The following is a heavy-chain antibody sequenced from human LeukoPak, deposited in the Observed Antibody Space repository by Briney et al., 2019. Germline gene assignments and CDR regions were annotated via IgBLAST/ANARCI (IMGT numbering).Heavy chain of an antibody. CDR2: IYYSGST. CDR1: GGSISSGGYS. D-gene: IGHD5-12*01. Sequence: SQTLSLTCAVSGGSISSGGYSWSWIRQPPGKGLEWIGYIYYSGSTYYNPSLKSRVTISVDTSKNQFSLKLSSVTAADTAVYYCARDETARGLGVWGKGTTVTVSS. J-gene: IGHJ6*04. CDR3: ARDETARGLGV. V-gene: IGHV4-30-4*07.